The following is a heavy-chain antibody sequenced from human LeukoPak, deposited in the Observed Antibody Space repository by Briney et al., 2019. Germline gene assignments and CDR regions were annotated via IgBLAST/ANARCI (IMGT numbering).Heavy chain of an antibody. CDR3: AREGGDPRWLDP. J-gene: IGHJ5*02. D-gene: IGHD6-25*01. CDR1: AGSISTIY. CDR2: INYSGST. Sequence: PSETLSLTCTVSAGSISTIYWTWIRQPAGKGLEWIGRINYSGSTNYNPSLRGRVSMSVDRPKNQFSLTLNSVTAADTAVYYCAREGGDPRWLDPWGQGTLVTVSS. V-gene: IGHV4-4*07.